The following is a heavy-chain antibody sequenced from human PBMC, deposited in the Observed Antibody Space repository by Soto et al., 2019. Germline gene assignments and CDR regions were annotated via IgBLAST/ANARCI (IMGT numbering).Heavy chain of an antibody. CDR3: ARGYSSGWVDY. Sequence: ASVKVSCKASGYTFTGYYMHWVRQAPGQRLEWMGWINAGNGNTKYSQKFQGRVTITRDTSASTAYMELSSLRSEDTAVYYCARGYSSGWVDYWGQGTLVTVSS. J-gene: IGHJ4*02. V-gene: IGHV1-3*01. D-gene: IGHD6-19*01. CDR2: INAGNGNT. CDR1: GYTFTGYY.